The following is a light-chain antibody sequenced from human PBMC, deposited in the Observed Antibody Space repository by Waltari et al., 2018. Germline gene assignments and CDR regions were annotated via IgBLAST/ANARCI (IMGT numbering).Light chain of an antibody. CDR2: EGS. V-gene: IGLV2-23*03. J-gene: IGLJ2*01. CDR3: CSYAGSSTFDVV. Sequence: QSALTQPASVSGSPGQSIPISCPGTSSDVGSHNLVSWYQQHPGKAPKLMIYEGSKRPSGVSNRFSGSKSGNTASLTISGLQAEDEADYYCCSYAGSSTFDVVFGGGTKLTVL. CDR1: SSDVGSHNL.